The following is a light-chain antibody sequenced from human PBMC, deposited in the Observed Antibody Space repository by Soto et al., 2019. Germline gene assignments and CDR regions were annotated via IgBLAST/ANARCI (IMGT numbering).Light chain of an antibody. V-gene: IGKV3-15*01. CDR3: QQYNNWPPLT. Sequence: EIVMTQSPATLSVSPGERAILSCRASKSVSNNLAWYQQKPGQAPRLLIYGASTRATGIPARFSGSGSGTEFTLSISSLQSEDFAIYYCQQYNNWPPLTFGGGNKVEIK. CDR1: KSVSNN. J-gene: IGKJ4*01. CDR2: GAS.